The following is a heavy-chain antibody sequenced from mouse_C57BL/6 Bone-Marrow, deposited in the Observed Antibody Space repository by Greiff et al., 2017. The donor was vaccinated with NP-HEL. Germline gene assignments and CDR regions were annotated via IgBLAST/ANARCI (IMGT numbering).Heavy chain of an antibody. J-gene: IGHJ2*01. CDR3: TRKGDTVEAEYYFDY. CDR2: IYPGNSDT. V-gene: IGHV1-5*01. Sequence: EVQLQQSGTVLARPGASVKMSCTTSGFTFTSYWMHWVKQRPGQGLEWIGAIYPGNSDTSYTQKFKGKATLTAVTSASTAYMELSSLTNEDSAVYDDTRKGDTVEAEYYFDYWGKGTTLTVSS. D-gene: IGHD6-1*01. CDR1: GFTFTSYW.